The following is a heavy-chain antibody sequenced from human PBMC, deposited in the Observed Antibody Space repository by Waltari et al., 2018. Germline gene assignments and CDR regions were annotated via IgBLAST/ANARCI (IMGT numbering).Heavy chain of an antibody. CDR1: GFIFGDYA. J-gene: IGHJ5*02. CDR2: IRSKADGWKP. CDR3: ARDGLTVGYGSWFAP. Sequence: EVQLVESGGGLVQPGRSLRLACTASGFIFGDYAMSWFRQAPGKGGEWVGFIRSKADGWKPEYGASGRGRFTSSRDDSKGTAYLQMSSLRTEDTALYYCARDGLTVGYGSWFAPWGQGTLVTVSS. D-gene: IGHD4-17*01. V-gene: IGHV3-49*03.